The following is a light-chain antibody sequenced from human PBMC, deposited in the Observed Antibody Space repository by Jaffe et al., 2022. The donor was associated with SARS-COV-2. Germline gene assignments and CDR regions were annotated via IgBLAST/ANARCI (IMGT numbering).Light chain of an antibody. CDR2: KAS. J-gene: IGKJ1*01. CDR3: QEYVGDSWA. Sequence: DIHVTQSPSTLPASVGDRVTITCRASQNLIRWLAWFQQKPGKAPKVLISKASNLESGVPSRFSGSGSGTEFTLTISSLQPDDFATYYCQEYVGDSWAFGQGTNVEIK. V-gene: IGKV1-5*03. CDR1: QNLIRW.